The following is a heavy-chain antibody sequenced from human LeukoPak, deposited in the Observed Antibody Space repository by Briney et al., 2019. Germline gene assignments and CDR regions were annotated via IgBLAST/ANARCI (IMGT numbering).Heavy chain of an antibody. CDR1: GFTFSNYA. CDR3: ARKGYGENQPIGSDF. Sequence: GGSLRLSCAASGFTFSNYAMRWVRQAPGKGLEWVSGISGSGGNTYYAGSVKGRFTTSGDNSKNTVYLQMNSLRPEDTALYYCARKGYGENQPIGSDFWGQGTLVTVSS. CDR2: ISGSGGNT. V-gene: IGHV3-23*01. J-gene: IGHJ4*02. D-gene: IGHD5-12*01.